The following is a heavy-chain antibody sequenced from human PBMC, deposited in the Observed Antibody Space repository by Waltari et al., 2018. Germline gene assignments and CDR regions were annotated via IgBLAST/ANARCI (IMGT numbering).Heavy chain of an antibody. CDR2: ISYKGST. D-gene: IGHD6-13*01. V-gene: IGHV4-39*01. CDR3: ARQGVAAPGLAY. CDR1: GGSINSSRHF. Sequence: QLQLQESGPGLVKPSETLSLTCTVSGGSINSSRHFWGWIRQPPGKGLEWIGSISYKGSTYYSPSLKIRVTISVDTSKNQFSLQLNTVTVADTAVYFCARQGVAAPGLAYWGQGTLVTVSS. J-gene: IGHJ4*02.